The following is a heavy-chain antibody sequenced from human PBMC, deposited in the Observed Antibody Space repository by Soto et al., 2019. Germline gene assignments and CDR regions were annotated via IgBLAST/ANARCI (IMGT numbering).Heavy chain of an antibody. CDR2: INHSGST. CDR3: ARYVVVAATSFWFDP. CDR1: GGSFSGYY. Sequence: SETLSLTCAVYGGSFSGYYWSWIRQPPGKGLEWIGEINHSGSTNYNPSLKSRVTISVDTSKNQFSLKLSSVTAADTAVYYCARYVVVAATSFWFDPWGQGTLVTVSS. D-gene: IGHD2-15*01. V-gene: IGHV4-34*01. J-gene: IGHJ5*02.